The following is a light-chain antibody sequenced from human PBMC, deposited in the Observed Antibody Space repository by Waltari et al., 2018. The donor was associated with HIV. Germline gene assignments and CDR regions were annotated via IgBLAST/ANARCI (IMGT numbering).Light chain of an antibody. J-gene: IGLJ2*01. Sequence: QSALTQPASVSGSPGQSITISCAGTTSDIGIFDSVSWYQQHPGRAPQLMIFGFYSRPSGVYSRFSGSKSGNTASLTISGLQAEDEANYYCCSYTAIHTLIFGGGTKLTVL. CDR2: GFY. V-gene: IGLV2-14*01. CDR3: CSYTAIHTLI. CDR1: TSDIGIFDS.